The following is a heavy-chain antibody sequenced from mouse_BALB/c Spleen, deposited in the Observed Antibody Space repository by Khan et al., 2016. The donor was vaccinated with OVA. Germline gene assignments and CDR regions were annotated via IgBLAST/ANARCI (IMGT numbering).Heavy chain of an antibody. CDR2: IWAGGST. CDR3: ARSKYLARY. V-gene: IGHV2-9*02. CDR1: GYSLTRYG. Sequence: QVQLKESGPGLVAPSQSLSITCTVYGYSLTRYGVHWVRQPPGKGLEWLGLIWAGGSTNYNWALMSRLSISIDNSNSLVFLIMNSLQTDDTGLYYCARSKYLARYWGQGTTLTVSS. D-gene: IGHD3-3*01. J-gene: IGHJ2*01.